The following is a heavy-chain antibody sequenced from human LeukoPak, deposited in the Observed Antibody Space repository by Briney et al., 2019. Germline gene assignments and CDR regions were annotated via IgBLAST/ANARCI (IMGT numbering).Heavy chain of an antibody. CDR1: GYTLTELS. Sequence: ASVKVSCKVSGYTLTELSMHWVRQAPGKGLEWMGGFDPEDGETIYAQKFQGRVTMTEDTSTDTAYMELSSLRSEDTAVYYCAKVGGYCSGNRCYYDFWSDSYLPFDSWGQGTLVTVSS. J-gene: IGHJ4*02. CDR3: AKVGGYCSGNRCYYDFWSDSYLPFDS. D-gene: IGHD3-3*01. V-gene: IGHV1-24*01. CDR2: FDPEDGET.